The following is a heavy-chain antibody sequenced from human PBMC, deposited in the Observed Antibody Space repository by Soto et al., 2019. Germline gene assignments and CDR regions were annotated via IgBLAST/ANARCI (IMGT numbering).Heavy chain of an antibody. CDR3: TRVTETTFPFDY. J-gene: IGHJ4*02. CDR1: GFTFSSYG. Sequence: SLRLSCAASGFTFSSYGMHWVRQAPGKGLEWIGHIRSKANSYATAYAASVKGRFTISRDDSKNTAYLQMNSLKSEDSAVYHCTRVTETTFPFDYWGQGTLVTVSS. V-gene: IGHV3-73*01. D-gene: IGHD4-4*01. CDR2: IRSKANSYAT.